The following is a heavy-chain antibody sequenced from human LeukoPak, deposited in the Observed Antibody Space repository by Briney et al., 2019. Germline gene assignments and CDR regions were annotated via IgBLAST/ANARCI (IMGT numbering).Heavy chain of an antibody. CDR1: GFTFSSYD. Sequence: GGSLRLSCAASGFTFSSYDMHWVRQATGKGLEWVSAIGTAGDTYYPGSVKGRFTISRENAENSLYLQMNSLRAGDTAVYYCPREREDTAFDYWRQGTLLTVSS. CDR2: IGTAGDT. CDR3: PREREDTAFDY. V-gene: IGHV3-13*01. J-gene: IGHJ4*02. D-gene: IGHD2-15*01.